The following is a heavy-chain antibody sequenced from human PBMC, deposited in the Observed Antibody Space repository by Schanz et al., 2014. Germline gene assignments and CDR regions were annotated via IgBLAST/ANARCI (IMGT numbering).Heavy chain of an antibody. Sequence: QVQLVQSGGEMKKPGASVKVSCKASGYTTFTDYYIHWVRQAPGQGLEWMGWINPNSGDTNYAQKFQGWVTMTRDTSISTAYMEVSRLKSDDTAVYYCASSGAGYSSSWDFDYWGQGTLVTVSS. CDR1: GYTTFTDYY. CDR2: INPNSGDT. V-gene: IGHV1-2*04. J-gene: IGHJ4*02. CDR3: ASSGAGYSSSWDFDY. D-gene: IGHD6-13*01.